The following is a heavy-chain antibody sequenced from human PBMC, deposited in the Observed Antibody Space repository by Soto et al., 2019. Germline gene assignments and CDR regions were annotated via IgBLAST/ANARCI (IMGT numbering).Heavy chain of an antibody. CDR1: GFTFSSYS. J-gene: IGHJ4*02. CDR2: ISSSSSYI. Sequence: LRLFCAASGFTFSSYSMNWVRQAPGKGLEWVSSISSSSSYIYYADSVKGRFTISRDNAKNSLYLQMNSLRAEDTPVYYCARDDYYPSRAFAHWGQRPLVTVSS. D-gene: IGHD3-22*01. V-gene: IGHV3-21*01. CDR3: ARDDYYPSRAFAH.